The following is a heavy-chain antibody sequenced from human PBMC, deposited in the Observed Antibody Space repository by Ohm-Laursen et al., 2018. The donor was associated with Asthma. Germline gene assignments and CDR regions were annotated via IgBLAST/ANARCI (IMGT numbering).Heavy chain of an antibody. CDR2: ISWNSGSI. CDR3: AKDQGSNILTGYPTN. D-gene: IGHD3-9*01. CDR1: GFTFSDYY. Sequence: SLRLSCAASGFTFSDYYMSWIRQAPGKGLEWVSGISWNSGSIGYADSVKGRFTISRDNSKNTLYLQMNSLRAEDTAVYYCAKDQGSNILTGYPTNWGQGTLVTVSS. V-gene: IGHV3-23*01. J-gene: IGHJ4*02.